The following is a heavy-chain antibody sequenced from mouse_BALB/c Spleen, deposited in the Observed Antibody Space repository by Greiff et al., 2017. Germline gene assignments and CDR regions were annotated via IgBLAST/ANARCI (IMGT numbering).Heavy chain of an antibody. CDR3: ASGQLGLRAY. J-gene: IGHJ3*01. V-gene: IGHV14-3*02. CDR2: IDPANGNT. CDR1: GFNIKDTY. D-gene: IGHD3-1*01. Sequence: EVQLVESGAELVKPGASVKLSCTASGFNIKDTYMHWVKQRPEQGLEWIGRIDPANGNTKYDPKFQGKATITADTSSNTAYLQLSSLTSEDTAVYYCASGQLGLRAYWGQGTLVTVSA.